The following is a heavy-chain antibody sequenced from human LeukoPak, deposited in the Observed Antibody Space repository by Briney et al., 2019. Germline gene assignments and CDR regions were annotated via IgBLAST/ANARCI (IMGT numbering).Heavy chain of an antibody. D-gene: IGHD6-19*01. CDR2: IYYSGST. CDR3: ARTGQWLATNWFDP. J-gene: IGHJ5*02. V-gene: IGHV4-59*01. Sequence: SETLSLTCTVSGGSISSYYWSWIRQPPGKGLEWIGYIYYSGSTNYNPSLKSRVTISVDTSKNQFSPKLSSVTAADTAVYYCARTGQWLATNWFDPWGQGTLVTVSS. CDR1: GGSISSYY.